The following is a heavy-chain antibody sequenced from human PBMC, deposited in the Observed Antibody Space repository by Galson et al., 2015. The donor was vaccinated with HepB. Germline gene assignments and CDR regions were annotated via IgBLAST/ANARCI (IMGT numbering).Heavy chain of an antibody. V-gene: IGHV3-21*01. Sequence: SLRLSCAASGFPFSSYSMNWVRQAPGKGLEWVSSISSASTYIYYADSVKGRFTISRDNAKNSLYLQMNSLRAEDTAVYYCARGKGPYGANSDDFWGQGTLVTVSS. J-gene: IGHJ4*02. CDR2: ISSASTYI. CDR3: ARGKGPYGANSDDF. CDR1: GFPFSSYS. D-gene: IGHD4-23*01.